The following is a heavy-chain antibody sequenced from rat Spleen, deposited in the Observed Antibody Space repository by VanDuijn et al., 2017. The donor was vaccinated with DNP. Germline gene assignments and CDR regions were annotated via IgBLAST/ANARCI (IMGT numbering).Heavy chain of an antibody. J-gene: IGHJ3*01. D-gene: IGHD1-12*01. Sequence: EVQLQESGPGLVKPSQSLYLTCSVTGYSITTDYWGWIRRFPGNEMEWMGYISHSGSTNYKASLTSRISITRNTSKNQFFLHLNSVTTEDSATYYCAEYECVAIWFACWGQDTVVTVSS. V-gene: IGHV3-1*01. CDR1: GYSITTDY. CDR3: AEYECVAIWFAC. CDR2: ISHSGST.